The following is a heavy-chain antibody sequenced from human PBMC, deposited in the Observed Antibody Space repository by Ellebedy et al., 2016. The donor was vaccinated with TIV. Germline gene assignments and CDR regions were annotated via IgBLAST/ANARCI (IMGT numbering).Heavy chain of an antibody. J-gene: IGHJ4*02. CDR3: ARDSPLSSWRIKYNFDY. Sequence: GESLKISCAASGFTVSNNYMSWVRQAPGKGLEWVSVIYSGGSTYHADSVKGRFTISRDNSKNTLYLQMNSLRAEDTAVYYCARDSPLSSWRIKYNFDYWGQGTLVTVSS. CDR1: GFTVSNNY. D-gene: IGHD6-13*01. CDR2: IYSGGST. V-gene: IGHV3-66*01.